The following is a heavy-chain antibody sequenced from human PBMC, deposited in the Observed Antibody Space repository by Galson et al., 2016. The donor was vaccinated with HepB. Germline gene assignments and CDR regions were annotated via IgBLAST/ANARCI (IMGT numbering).Heavy chain of an antibody. Sequence: SLRLSCAASGFTFSHYGMHWVRQAPGKGLEWVAFIWYDGSNKYYVDSVKGRFTISRDNSENTLYLQMNSLRAEDTAVYYCARDGREHYDRVPDSWGQGTLVTVSS. CDR2: IWYDGSNK. V-gene: IGHV3-33*01. D-gene: IGHD3-22*01. CDR3: ARDGREHYDRVPDS. J-gene: IGHJ5*01. CDR1: GFTFSHYG.